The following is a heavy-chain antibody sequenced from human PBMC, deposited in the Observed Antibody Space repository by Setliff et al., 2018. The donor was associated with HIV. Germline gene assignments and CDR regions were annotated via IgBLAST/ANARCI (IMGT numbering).Heavy chain of an antibody. CDR1: GASISSYC. V-gene: IGHV4-34*01. CDR3: ARGRVGAARCYFDY. CDR2: INHSGST. Sequence: SETLSLTCTVSGASISSYCWSWIRQPPGKGLEWIGEINHSGSTNYNPSRQSRVTISVDTSKNQFSLKLSSVTAADTAVYYCARGRVGAARCYFDYWGQGTLVTVSS. J-gene: IGHJ4*02. D-gene: IGHD6-6*01.